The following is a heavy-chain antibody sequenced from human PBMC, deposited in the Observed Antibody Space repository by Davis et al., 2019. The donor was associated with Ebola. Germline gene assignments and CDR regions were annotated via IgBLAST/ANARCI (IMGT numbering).Heavy chain of an antibody. V-gene: IGHV3-7*03. D-gene: IGHD3-16*01. CDR2: IRQDGSEK. CDR3: AREAVWRFDP. Sequence: GESLKISCAASGFSFSRHWMSWVRQAPGKGLERVANIRQDGSEKHYVDSVKGRFTISRDNAKNSLYLQMNSLRAEDTAVYYCAREAVWRFDPWGQGTLVTVSS. J-gene: IGHJ5*02. CDR1: GFSFSRHW.